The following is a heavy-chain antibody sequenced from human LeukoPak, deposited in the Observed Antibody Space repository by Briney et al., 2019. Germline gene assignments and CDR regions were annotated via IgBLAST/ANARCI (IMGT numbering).Heavy chain of an antibody. CDR2: IYSGGST. Sequence: GGSLRLSCAASGFTFSTYYMSWVRQAPGKGLEWVSVIYSGGSTYYADSVKGRFTISRDNAKNSLYLQMNSLRAEDTAVYYCAREEAVAGLDYWGQGTLVTVSS. CDR3: AREEAVAGLDY. D-gene: IGHD6-19*01. CDR1: GFTFSTYY. J-gene: IGHJ4*02. V-gene: IGHV3-66*01.